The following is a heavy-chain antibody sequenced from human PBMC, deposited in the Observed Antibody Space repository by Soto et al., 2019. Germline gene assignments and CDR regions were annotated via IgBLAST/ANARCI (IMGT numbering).Heavy chain of an antibody. J-gene: IGHJ1*01. CDR2: IYPGDSGT. D-gene: IGHD3-22*01. CDR3: ARPREYDTSGPFQH. V-gene: IGHV5-51*01. Sequence: GESLKISCKGSGYTFTTYWIGWVRQMPGKGLEWMGVIYPGDSGTRYSPSFEGQVTMSADKSTGTAYLQWSSLKASDTAIYYCARPREYDTSGPFQHWGQGTLATVS. CDR1: GYTFTTYW.